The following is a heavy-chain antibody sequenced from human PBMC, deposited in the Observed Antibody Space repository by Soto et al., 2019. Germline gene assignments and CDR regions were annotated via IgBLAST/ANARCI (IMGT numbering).Heavy chain of an antibody. CDR1: GGSINSYY. V-gene: IGHV4-59*08. CDR2: IYYTGST. CDR3: AVAKNTLYKWFDP. D-gene: IGHD3-16*01. Sequence: PSETLSLTCTVSGGSINSYYWSWIRQSPGKGLEWIGQIYYTGSTNYNPSLKSRVTISVDRSKNQFSLRLSSVTAADTAVYYCAVAKNTLYKWFDPWGQGTLVTVPS. J-gene: IGHJ5*02.